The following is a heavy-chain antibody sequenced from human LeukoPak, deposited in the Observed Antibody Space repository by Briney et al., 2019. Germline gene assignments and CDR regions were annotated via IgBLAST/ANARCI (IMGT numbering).Heavy chain of an antibody. CDR1: GFTFSSYA. V-gene: IGHV3-23*01. CDR2: ISGSGGST. D-gene: IGHD4-23*01. CDR3: ASRWSGNSGYFDY. J-gene: IGHJ4*02. Sequence: GGSLRLSCAASGFTFSSYAMSWVRQAPGKGLEWVSAISGSGGSTYYADSVKGRFTISGDNSKNTLYLQMNSLRAEDTAVYYCASRWSGNSGYFDYWGQGTLVTVSS.